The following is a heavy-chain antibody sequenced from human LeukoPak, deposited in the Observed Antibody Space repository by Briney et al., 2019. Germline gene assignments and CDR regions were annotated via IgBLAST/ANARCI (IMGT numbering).Heavy chain of an antibody. D-gene: IGHD4-17*01. Sequence: ASVKVSCKASGYTFTSYDINWVRQATGQGLEWMGWMNPNSGNTGYAQKFQGRVTTTRNTSISTAYMELSSLRSEDTAVYYCARDYGDRNWFDPWGQGTLVTVSS. CDR1: GYTFTSYD. J-gene: IGHJ5*02. V-gene: IGHV1-8*01. CDR2: MNPNSGNT. CDR3: ARDYGDRNWFDP.